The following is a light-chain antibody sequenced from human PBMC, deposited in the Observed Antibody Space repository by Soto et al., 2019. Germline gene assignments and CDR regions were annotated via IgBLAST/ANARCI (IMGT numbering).Light chain of an antibody. CDR1: QSVSRNY. V-gene: IGKV3-20*01. Sequence: ETVLTQSPGTLSFSPGDRATLSCRASQSVSRNYLAWYQQKPGQAPRLLIHGASIRATGIPDRFSGSGSETDFTLIISRLEPEDFAVYYCQQYASSPITFGQGTRLEMK. CDR3: QQYASSPIT. CDR2: GAS. J-gene: IGKJ5*01.